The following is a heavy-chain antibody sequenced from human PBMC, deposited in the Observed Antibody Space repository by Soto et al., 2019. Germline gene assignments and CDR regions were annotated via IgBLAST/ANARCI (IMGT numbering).Heavy chain of an antibody. CDR3: ARQVVGYCSSTSCHTDY. CDR1: GGSISSSSYY. V-gene: IGHV4-39*01. D-gene: IGHD2-2*02. Sequence: SETLSLTCTVSGGSISSSSYYWGWIRQPPGKGLEWIGSIYYSGSTYYNPSLKSRVTISVDTSKNQFSLRLSSVTAADTAVYYCARQVVGYCSSTSCHTDYWGQGTLVTVSS. CDR2: IYYSGST. J-gene: IGHJ4*02.